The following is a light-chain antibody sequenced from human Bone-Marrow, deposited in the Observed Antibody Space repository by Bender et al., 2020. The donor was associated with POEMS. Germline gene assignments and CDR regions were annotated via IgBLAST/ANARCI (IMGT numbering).Light chain of an antibody. Sequence: QSALTQPASVSGSPGQSITISCAGTSSDVGSYDLVSWYHQHPGKAPKLMIYEVSKRPSGVSNRFSGSKSGNTASLTISGLQAEDEADYYCCSYAGTYFPHVVFGGGTELTVL. CDR2: EVS. J-gene: IGLJ2*01. V-gene: IGLV2-23*02. CDR3: CSYAGTYFPHVV. CDR1: SSDVGSYDL.